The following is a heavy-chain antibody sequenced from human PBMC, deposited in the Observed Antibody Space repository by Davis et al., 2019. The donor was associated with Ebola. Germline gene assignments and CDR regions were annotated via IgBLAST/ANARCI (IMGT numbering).Heavy chain of an antibody. CDR2: IDPGDSYT. V-gene: IGHV5-10-1*01. Sequence: GESLKISCQTSGYSFSTYWISWVRQLPGKGLEWMGKIDPGDSYTTYSPSFQGHVTFSVDKSISTAYLQWSTVKASDTAMYYCASRFDYWGQGTLVTVSS. J-gene: IGHJ4*02. CDR3: ASRFDY. CDR1: GYSFSTYW.